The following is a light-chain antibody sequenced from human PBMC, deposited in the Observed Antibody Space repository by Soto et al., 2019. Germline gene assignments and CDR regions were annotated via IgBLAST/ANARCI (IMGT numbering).Light chain of an antibody. V-gene: IGKV1-33*01. Sequence: DIQMTQSPSSLSATVGDRVTITYQASQDIRNYLNWYQQKPGKAPKLLIYDASNLEAGVPSRCSGGGSLTDFTFTISCLQPEKNAAYYFQQYDNRRPFGGGTKVDIK. CDR2: DAS. J-gene: IGKJ4*01. CDR1: QDIRNY. CDR3: QQYDNRRP.